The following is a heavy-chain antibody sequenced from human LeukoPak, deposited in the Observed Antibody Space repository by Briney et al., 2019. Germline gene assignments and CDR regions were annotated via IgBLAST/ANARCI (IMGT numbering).Heavy chain of an antibody. J-gene: IGHJ6*03. V-gene: IGHV4-31*03. CDR3: AKKQQAGTGWNYMDV. D-gene: IGHD1-1*01. CDR2: IYYSGST. Sequence: SETLSLTCTVSGVSISSGGYYWSWLRQHPGKGLEWIGYIYYSGSTYYNPSLKSRVTISVDTSKNQFSLKLSSVTAADTAVYYCAKKQQAGTGWNYMDVWGTRTTVTASS. CDR1: GVSISSGGYY.